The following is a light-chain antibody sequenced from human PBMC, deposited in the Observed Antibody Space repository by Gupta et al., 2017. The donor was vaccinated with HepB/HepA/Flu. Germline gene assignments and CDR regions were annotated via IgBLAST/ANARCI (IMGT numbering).Light chain of an antibody. Sequence: DIQMTQSPSTLSASVGGRVTITCRASQNVDNWLAWYQQKPGKAPKLMIYKASVLQTGVPFRFSGSGYGKEFTLTSRYREHDDFANYYGQQDNGYYSFGQGTKLEIK. J-gene: IGKJ2*01. CDR3: QQDNGYYS. V-gene: IGKV1-5*03. CDR1: QNVDNW. CDR2: KAS.